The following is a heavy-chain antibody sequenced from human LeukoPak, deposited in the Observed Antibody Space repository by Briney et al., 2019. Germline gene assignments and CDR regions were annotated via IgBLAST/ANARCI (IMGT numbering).Heavy chain of an antibody. V-gene: IGHV4-39*01. CDR2: IYNSGKA. CDR1: DGSFSTTHSY. Sequence: PSETLSLTCTVSDGSFSTTHSYWGWIRQPPGKGLEWIGSIYNSGKAYYNPSLRSRVTTSVDTSNNQFSLRLTSATAADTAIYYCARQIPSFCTYAGCYPYYFDDWGQGTLVTVSS. D-gene: IGHD2-8*01. CDR3: ARQIPSFCTYAGCYPYYFDD. J-gene: IGHJ4*02.